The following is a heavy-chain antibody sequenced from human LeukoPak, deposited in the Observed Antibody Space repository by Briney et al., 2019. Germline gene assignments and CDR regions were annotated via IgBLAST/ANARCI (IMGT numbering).Heavy chain of an antibody. CDR3: ATYGSGSYYNNWFDP. Sequence: PGGSLRLSCAASGFTFSGDAMSWVRQAPGKGLEWVSAISGSGGSTYYADSVKGRFTISRDNSKNTLYLQMNSLRAEDTAVYYCATYGSGSYYNNWFDPWGQGTLVTVSS. J-gene: IGHJ5*02. CDR1: GFTFSGDA. CDR2: ISGSGGST. V-gene: IGHV3-23*01. D-gene: IGHD3-10*01.